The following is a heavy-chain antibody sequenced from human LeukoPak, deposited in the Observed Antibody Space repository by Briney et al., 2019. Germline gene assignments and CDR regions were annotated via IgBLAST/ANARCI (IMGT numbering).Heavy chain of an antibody. V-gene: IGHV4-59*01. Sequence: SETLSLTCTVSGGSISSFYWSWIRQPPGKGLEWIGYIYYSGSTNYNPSLKSRVTISVDTSKNQFSLKLSSVTPADTAVCYCARHGTSGTNLNWFDPWGQGTLVTVSS. D-gene: IGHD1-1*01. CDR3: ARHGTSGTNLNWFDP. J-gene: IGHJ5*02. CDR1: GGSISSFY. CDR2: IYYSGST.